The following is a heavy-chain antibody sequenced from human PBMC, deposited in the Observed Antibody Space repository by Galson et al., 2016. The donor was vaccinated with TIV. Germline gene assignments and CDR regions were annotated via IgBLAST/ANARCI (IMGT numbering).Heavy chain of an antibody. CDR3: ARDRVVDATYYYYYYGLDV. D-gene: IGHD2-15*01. CDR2: ISDGGNT. CDR1: GLSVSINY. V-gene: IGHV3-66*02. J-gene: IGHJ6*02. Sequence: SLRLSCAASGLSVSINYMTWVRQAPGKGLEWVSLISDGGNTHYPACVKGRFTISRDNSKNTLCLQMNSLRVEDTAVYYCARDRVVDATYYYYYYGLDVWGQGTAVTVSS.